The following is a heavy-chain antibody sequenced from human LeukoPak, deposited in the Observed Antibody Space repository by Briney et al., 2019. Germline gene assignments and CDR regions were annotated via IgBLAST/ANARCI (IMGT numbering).Heavy chain of an antibody. CDR1: GDSVSSNTAA. CDR2: TYYRSKWYN. V-gene: IGHV6-1*01. J-gene: IGHJ5*02. D-gene: IGHD2-15*01. CDR3: AREQYCSGGSCYSPNWFDP. Sequence: SGPGLVKPSQTLSLTCAISGDSVSSNTAAWNWIRQSPSRGLEWLGRTYYRSKWYNDYAVSVKSRITINPDTSKNQFSLQLNSVAPEDTAVYYCAREQYCSGGSCYSPNWFDPWGQGTLVTVSS.